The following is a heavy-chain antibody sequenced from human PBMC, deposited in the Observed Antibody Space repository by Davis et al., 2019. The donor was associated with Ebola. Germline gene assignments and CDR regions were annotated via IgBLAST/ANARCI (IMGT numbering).Heavy chain of an antibody. CDR2: YYYTGTT. D-gene: IGHD3-22*01. V-gene: IGHV4-30-4*07. CDR3: ARGDSYYDPSGFYAGPEAPDH. CDR1: GGSISSGGYS. J-gene: IGHJ4*02. Sequence: SETLSLTCAVSGGSISSGGYSWSWIRQPPGKGLEWIGYYYYTGTTSYNPSLRSRVTILIDTSKNQFSLKLSSVTAADTAVYFCARGDSYYDPSGFYAGPEAPDHWGQGTLVSVSS.